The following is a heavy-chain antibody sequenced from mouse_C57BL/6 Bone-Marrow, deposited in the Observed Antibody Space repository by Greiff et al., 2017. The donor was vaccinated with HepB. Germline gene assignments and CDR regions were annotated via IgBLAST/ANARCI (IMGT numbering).Heavy chain of an antibody. J-gene: IGHJ3*01. Sequence: DVMLVESGGGLVKPGGSLKLSCAASGFTFSDYGMHWVRQAPEKGLEWVAYISSGSSTIYYADTVKGRFTISRDNAKNTLFLQMTSLRSEDTAMYYCARWLYDGPGWFAYWGQGTLVTVSA. CDR2: ISSGSSTI. V-gene: IGHV5-17*01. D-gene: IGHD2-3*01. CDR3: ARWLYDGPGWFAY. CDR1: GFTFSDYG.